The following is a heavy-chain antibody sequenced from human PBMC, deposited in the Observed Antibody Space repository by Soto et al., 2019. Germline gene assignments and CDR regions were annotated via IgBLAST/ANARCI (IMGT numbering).Heavy chain of an antibody. CDR1: GFTLSNFW. Sequence: EVQLVESGGDLAQPGGSLRLSWAASGFTLSNFWVNWFRQAPGKGLEWVANIKQGGIEKNYVDSVKGRFTISRDDTKNSLFLQMNNLRAEDTAVYYCLVTTSAFDIWGRGTTVTVSS. D-gene: IGHD4-17*01. CDR3: LVTTSAFDI. V-gene: IGHV3-7*01. J-gene: IGHJ3*02. CDR2: IKQGGIEK.